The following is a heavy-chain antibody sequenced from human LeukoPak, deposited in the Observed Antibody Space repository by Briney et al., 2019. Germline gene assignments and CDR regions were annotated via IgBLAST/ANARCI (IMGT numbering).Heavy chain of an antibody. V-gene: IGHV4-34*01. CDR1: GASFRNYY. J-gene: IGHJ4*02. D-gene: IGHD6-13*01. CDR3: ARSGTYQYSSTSDY. Sequence: SETLSLTCAVYGASFRNYYWSWIRQTPGKGLEWIGEIDHSGTTNYNPSLKSRVTISLDTSKNQFSLKVTSVTVADTAVYYCARSGTYQYSSTSDYWGQGTLVTVSS. CDR2: IDHSGTT.